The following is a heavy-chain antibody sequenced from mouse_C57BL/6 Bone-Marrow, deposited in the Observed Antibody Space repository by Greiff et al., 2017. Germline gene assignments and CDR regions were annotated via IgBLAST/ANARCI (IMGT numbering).Heavy chain of an antibody. CDR1: GFTFSDYG. J-gene: IGHJ4*01. Sequence: EVKLVESGGGLVKPGGSLKLSCAASGFTFSDYGMHWVRQAPEKGLEWVAYISSGSSTLYYADTVKGRFTISRDNAKNTLFLQMTSLRSEDTAMYYCAGDYYGSSLYYYAMDYWGQGTSVTVSS. CDR2: ISSGSSTL. V-gene: IGHV5-17*01. D-gene: IGHD1-1*01. CDR3: AGDYYGSSLYYYAMDY.